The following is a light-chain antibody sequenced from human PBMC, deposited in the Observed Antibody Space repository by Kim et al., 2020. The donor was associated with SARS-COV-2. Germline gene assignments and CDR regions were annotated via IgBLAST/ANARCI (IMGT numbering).Light chain of an antibody. J-gene: IGLJ2*01. CDR2: EVS. CDR3: CSYAGSSTYVV. V-gene: IGLV2-23*02. CDR1: SSDVGSYNL. Sequence: QSITISCTGNSSDVGSYNLVSWYQQHQGKAPKLMIYEVSKRPSGVANRFSGSKSGNTASLTISGLQAEDEADYYCCSYAGSSTYVVFGGGTKL.